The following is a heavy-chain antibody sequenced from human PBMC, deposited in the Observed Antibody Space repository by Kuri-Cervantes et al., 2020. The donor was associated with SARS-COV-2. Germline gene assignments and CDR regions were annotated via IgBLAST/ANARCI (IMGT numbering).Heavy chain of an antibody. V-gene: IGHV3-30*19. Sequence: GESLKISCVASGFTFSNYGMHWVRQAPGKGLEWVAVISYDGSNKYYADSVKGRFTISRDNSKNTLYLQMNSLRAEDTAVYYCARGWAPDYWGQGTLVTVSS. CDR1: GFTFSNYG. CDR2: ISYDGSNK. CDR3: ARGWAPDY. D-gene: IGHD1-26*01. J-gene: IGHJ4*02.